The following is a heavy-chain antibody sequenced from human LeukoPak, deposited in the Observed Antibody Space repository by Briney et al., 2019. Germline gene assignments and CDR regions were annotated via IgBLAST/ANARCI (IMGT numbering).Heavy chain of an antibody. Sequence: PSETLSLTCTVSGGSISSSNYYWGWIRQPPGKGLEWIGSMYYSGNTDYNPSLKSRVTISVDTSKNQFSLKVNSVTAADTAVYYCARTLGWASCRYPFDGWGQGTLVTVSS. J-gene: IGHJ4*02. CDR1: GGSISSSNYY. V-gene: IGHV4-39*01. CDR3: ARTLGWASCRYPFDG. D-gene: IGHD3-16*02. CDR2: MYYSGNT.